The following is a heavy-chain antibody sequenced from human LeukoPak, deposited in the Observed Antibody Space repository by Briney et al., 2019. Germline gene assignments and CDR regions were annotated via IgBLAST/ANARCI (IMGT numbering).Heavy chain of an antibody. CDR2: ISAYNGNT. D-gene: IGHD3-22*01. CDR1: GYTFTSYG. V-gene: IGHV1-18*01. J-gene: IGHJ4*02. CDR3: ARGPYYYDSSGYLDYAGGFDY. Sequence: ASVRVSCKASGYTFTSYGISWVRQAPGQGLEWMGWISAYNGNTNYAQKLQGRVTMTTDTSTSTAYMELRSLRSDDTAVYYCARGPYYYDSSGYLDYAGGFDYWGQGTLVTVSS.